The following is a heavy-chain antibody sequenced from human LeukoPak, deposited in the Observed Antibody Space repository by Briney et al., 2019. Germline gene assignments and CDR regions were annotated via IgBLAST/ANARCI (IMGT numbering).Heavy chain of an antibody. CDR2: ISGSGGST. J-gene: IGHJ4*02. CDR1: GFTFSSYA. V-gene: IGHV3-23*01. D-gene: IGHD3-22*01. CDR3: AKDRRYYYDSSGYYLDC. Sequence: GGSLRLSCAASGFTFSSYAMSWVRQAPGKGLEWVSAISGSGGSTYYADSVNGRFTISRDNSKNTLYLQMNSLRAEDTAVYYCAKDRRYYYDSSGYYLDCWGQGTLVTVSS.